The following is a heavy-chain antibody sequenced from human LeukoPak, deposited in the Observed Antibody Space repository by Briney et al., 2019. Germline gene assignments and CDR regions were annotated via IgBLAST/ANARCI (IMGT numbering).Heavy chain of an antibody. V-gene: IGHV4-34*01. Sequence: SETLSLTCAVYGGSFSGYYWSWIRQPPGKGLEWIGEINHSGSTNYNPSLKSRVTISVDTSKNQFSLKLSSVTAADTAVYYCARHRSSGYYYNYYYYYMDVWGKGTTVTISS. CDR3: ARHRSSGYYYNYYYYYMDV. CDR1: GGSFSGYY. D-gene: IGHD3-22*01. J-gene: IGHJ6*03. CDR2: INHSGST.